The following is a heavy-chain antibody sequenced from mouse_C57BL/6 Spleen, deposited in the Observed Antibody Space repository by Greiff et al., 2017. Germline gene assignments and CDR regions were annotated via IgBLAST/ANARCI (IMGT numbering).Heavy chain of an antibody. CDR2: IDPSDSET. CDR1: GYTFTSYW. Sequence: QVQLQQPGAELVRPGSSVKLSCKASGYTFTSYWMHWVKQRPIQGLEWIGNIDPSDSETHYNQKFKDKATLTVDKSSSTAYMQLRSLTSEDSAVYYCARRQLRHYAMDYWGQGTSVTVSS. V-gene: IGHV1-52*01. J-gene: IGHJ4*01. D-gene: IGHD3-2*02. CDR3: ARRQLRHYAMDY.